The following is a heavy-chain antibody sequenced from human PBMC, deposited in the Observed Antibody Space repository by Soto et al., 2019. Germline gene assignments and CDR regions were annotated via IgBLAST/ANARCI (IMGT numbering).Heavy chain of an antibody. CDR1: GFTFSSYA. D-gene: IGHD4-17*01. CDR2: ISSNGGSK. V-gene: IGHV3-64*01. J-gene: IGHJ3*02. Sequence: EVQLVESGGGLVQPGGSLRLSCAASGFTFSSYAMHWVRQAPGKGLEYVSAISSNGGSKYYANSVKGRFTISRDNSKNTLYLQMGSLRAEDMAVYYCARDISTVTPTDAFDIWGQGTMVTVSS. CDR3: ARDISTVTPTDAFDI.